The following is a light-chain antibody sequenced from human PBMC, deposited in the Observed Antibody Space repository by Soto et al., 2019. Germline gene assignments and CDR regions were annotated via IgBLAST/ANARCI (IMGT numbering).Light chain of an antibody. CDR1: QSISSW. V-gene: IGKV1-5*01. Sequence: DIQMTQSPSTLSASVGDRVTITCRASQSISSWLAWYQQKPGKAPKLLIYDASSLESGVPSRFSGSGSGTEFTLTISRLQPDDFATYYCQPYSTWTFGQGTKVEIK. CDR2: DAS. J-gene: IGKJ1*01. CDR3: QPYSTWT.